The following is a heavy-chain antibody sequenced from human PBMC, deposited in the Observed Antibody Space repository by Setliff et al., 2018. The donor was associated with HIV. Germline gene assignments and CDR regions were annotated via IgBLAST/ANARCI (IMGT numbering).Heavy chain of an antibody. V-gene: IGHV1-2*02. D-gene: IGHD2-15*01. CDR1: GYSFTVYY. Sequence: GASVKVSCKASGYSFTVYYMHWVRQAPGQGLEWMGWINPNSGGTNYARKFQGRVTMTRDTSSTTAYMGLSTLRSDDTALYYCARDLIRITPHGDLPFWGQGTLVTVSS. J-gene: IGHJ4*02. CDR2: INPNSGGT. CDR3: ARDLIRITPHGDLPF.